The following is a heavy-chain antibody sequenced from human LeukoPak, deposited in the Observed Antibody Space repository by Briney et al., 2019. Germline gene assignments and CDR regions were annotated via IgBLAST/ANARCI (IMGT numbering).Heavy chain of an antibody. Sequence: SETLSLTCTVSGGSISSSSYYWGWIRQPPGKGLERIGEINHSGSTNYNPSLKSRVTISVDTSKNQFSLKLSSVTAADTAVYYCASQTYYYGSGSLDYWGQGTLVTVSS. CDR2: INHSGST. V-gene: IGHV4-39*07. J-gene: IGHJ4*02. D-gene: IGHD3-10*01. CDR1: GGSISSSSYY. CDR3: ASQTYYYGSGSLDY.